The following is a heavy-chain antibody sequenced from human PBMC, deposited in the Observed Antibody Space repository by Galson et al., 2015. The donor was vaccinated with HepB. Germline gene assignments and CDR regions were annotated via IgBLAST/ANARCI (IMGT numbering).Heavy chain of an antibody. Sequence: SLRLSCAASGFTFSSYSINWVRQAPGKGLEWVSSISSSSSYIYYAYSVKGRFTISRDDAKSSLYLQMNSLRAEDTAVYYCARRGGDFDFWGQGTLVTVSS. CDR3: ARRGGDFDF. CDR2: ISSSSSYI. D-gene: IGHD3-16*01. J-gene: IGHJ4*02. V-gene: IGHV3-21*01. CDR1: GFTFSSYS.